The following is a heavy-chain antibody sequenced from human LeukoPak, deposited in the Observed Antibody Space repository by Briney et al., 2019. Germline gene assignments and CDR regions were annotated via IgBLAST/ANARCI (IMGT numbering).Heavy chain of an antibody. V-gene: IGHV1-69*05. CDR2: IIPIFGTA. CDR3: ASSYSSTFDY. D-gene: IGHD6-13*01. Sequence: SVKVSCKASGGTFSSYAISWVRQAPGQGLEWMGGIIPIFGTANYAQKFQGRVTITTGESTSTAYMELSSLRSEDTAVYYCASSYSSTFDYWGQGTLVTVSS. J-gene: IGHJ4*02. CDR1: GGTFSSYA.